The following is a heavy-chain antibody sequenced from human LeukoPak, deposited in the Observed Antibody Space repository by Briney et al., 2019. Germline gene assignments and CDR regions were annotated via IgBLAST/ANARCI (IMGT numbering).Heavy chain of an antibody. CDR2: IYYSGST. V-gene: IGHV4-39*07. CDR1: GGSISSSSYY. Sequence: PSETLSLTCTVSGGSISSSSYYWGWIRQPPGKGLEWIGSIYYSGSTNYNPSLKSRVTISVDTPKNQFSLKLSSVTAADTAVYYCARGVDSSGYYTFDYWGQGTLVTVSS. CDR3: ARGVDSSGYYTFDY. J-gene: IGHJ4*02. D-gene: IGHD3-22*01.